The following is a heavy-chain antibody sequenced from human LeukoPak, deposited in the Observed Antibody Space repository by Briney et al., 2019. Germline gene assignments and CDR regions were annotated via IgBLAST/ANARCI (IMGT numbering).Heavy chain of an antibody. CDR1: GFTFTTST. D-gene: IGHD3-10*01. CDR3: AGKPWFGELTLDY. CDR2: IVVGSGNT. J-gene: IGHJ4*02. V-gene: IGHV1-58*02. Sequence: SVKVSCKASGFTFTTSTIQWVRQARGQRLEWIGWIVVGSGNTNYAQKFQERVIITRDTSTTTVYMELSSLRSEDTAVYYCAGKPWFGELTLDYWGQGTLVTVSS.